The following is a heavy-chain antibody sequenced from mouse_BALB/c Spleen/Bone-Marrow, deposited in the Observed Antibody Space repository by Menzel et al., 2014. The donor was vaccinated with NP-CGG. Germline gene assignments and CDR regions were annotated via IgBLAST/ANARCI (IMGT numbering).Heavy chain of an antibody. CDR1: GFVFSSYD. CDR3: ARHVVEVRGAFDY. D-gene: IGHD2-14*01. V-gene: IGHV5-9*02. Sequence: EVQVVESGGGLVKPGGSLKLSCAASGFVFSSYDMSWVRQTPEKRLEWVATISSGGSYTYYPDSVKGRFTISRDNARNTLYLQMSSLRSEDAALYYCARHVVEVRGAFDYWGQGTSVTVSS. J-gene: IGHJ4*01. CDR2: ISSGGSYT.